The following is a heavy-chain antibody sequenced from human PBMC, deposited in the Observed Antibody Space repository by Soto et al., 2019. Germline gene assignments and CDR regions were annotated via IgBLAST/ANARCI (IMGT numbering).Heavy chain of an antibody. J-gene: IGHJ4*02. D-gene: IGHD3-22*01. Sequence: QITLKESGPTLVKPTQTLTLTCTFSGFSLSTSGVGVGWIRQPPVKALEWLALIYWDDDKRYSPSLKSRLTITKETSKNQVVLTMTNMDPVETATYYCARQITYYYDSSGYYWLDYWGQGTLVTVSS. CDR2: IYWDDDK. V-gene: IGHV2-5*02. CDR3: ARQITYYYDSSGYYWLDY. CDR1: GFSLSTSGVG.